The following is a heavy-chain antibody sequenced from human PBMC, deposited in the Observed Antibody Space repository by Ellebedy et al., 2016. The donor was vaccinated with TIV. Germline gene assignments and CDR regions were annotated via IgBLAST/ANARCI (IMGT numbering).Heavy chain of an antibody. V-gene: IGHV3-21*06. Sequence: PGGSLRLSCAVSGASFSDSTLTWVRQAPGKGLEWVASISTTNIYIFYTDSVKGRFTISRDNANSSLVLQMNSLRTEDTAVYYCVRQRVGGSFLWDVWGRGTTVTVSS. CDR3: VRQRVGGSFLWDV. J-gene: IGHJ6*02. CDR2: ISTTNIYI. CDR1: GASFSDST. D-gene: IGHD2-15*01.